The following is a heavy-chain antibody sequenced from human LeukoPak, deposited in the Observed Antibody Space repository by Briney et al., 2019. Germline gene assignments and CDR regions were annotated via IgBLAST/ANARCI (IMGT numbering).Heavy chain of an antibody. Sequence: GASVKVSCKASGYTFTSYGVSWVRQAPGQGLEWMGWISAYNGNTNYAQKLQGRVTMTTDTSTSTAYMDLRSLTSDDTAVYYCARDSSYGYSSSWPDYWGQGTLVTVSS. D-gene: IGHD6-13*01. CDR2: ISAYNGNT. J-gene: IGHJ4*02. V-gene: IGHV1-18*01. CDR1: GYTFTSYG. CDR3: ARDSSYGYSSSWPDY.